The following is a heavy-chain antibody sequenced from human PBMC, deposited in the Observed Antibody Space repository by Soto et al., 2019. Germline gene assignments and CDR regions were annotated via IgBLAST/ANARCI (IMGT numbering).Heavy chain of an antibody. Sequence: SETLSLTCTVSGGSISSGGYYWSWMRQPPGKGLEWIGYIYYSGSTYYNPSLKSRVTISLDTSKNQFSLKLSSVTAADTAGYYWARAVGNCISTSFAPYGAFSICGQATMV. CDR3: ARAVGNCISTSFAPYGAFSI. D-gene: IGHD2-2*01. CDR2: IYYSGST. J-gene: IGHJ3*02. CDR1: GGSISSGGYY. V-gene: IGHV4-30-4*01.